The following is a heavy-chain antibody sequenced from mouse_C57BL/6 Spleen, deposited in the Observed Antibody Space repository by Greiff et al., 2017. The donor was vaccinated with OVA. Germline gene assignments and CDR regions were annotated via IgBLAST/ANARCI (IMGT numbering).Heavy chain of an antibody. V-gene: IGHV1-80*01. CDR3: ARDGDGDYTYYFDY. CDR1: GYAFSSYW. CDR2: IYPGDGDT. Sequence: VQLQQSGAELVKPGASVKISCKASGYAFSSYWMNWVKQRPGKGLEWIGQIYPGDGDTNYNGKFKSKATLTADKSSSTAYMQLSSLTSEDSAVYFCARDGDGDYTYYFDYWGQGTTLTVSS. J-gene: IGHJ2*01. D-gene: IGHD2-13*01.